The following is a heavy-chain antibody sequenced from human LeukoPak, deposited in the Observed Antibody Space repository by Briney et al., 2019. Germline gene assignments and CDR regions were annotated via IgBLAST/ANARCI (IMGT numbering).Heavy chain of an antibody. J-gene: IGHJ6*03. CDR1: GGSISSSSYS. Sequence: PSETLSLTCTVSGGSISSSSYSWDWIRQPPGKGLEWIGSIYYSGSTYYNPSLKSRVTISVDTSKNQFSLKLSSVTAADTAVYYCAGEYRRVFPEYYMDVWGKGTTVTVSS. D-gene: IGHD6-6*01. V-gene: IGHV4-39*07. CDR2: IYYSGST. CDR3: AGEYRRVFPEYYMDV.